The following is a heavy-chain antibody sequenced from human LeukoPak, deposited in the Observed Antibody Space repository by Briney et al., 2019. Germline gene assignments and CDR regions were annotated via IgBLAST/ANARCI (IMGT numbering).Heavy chain of an antibody. CDR2: IIPIFGTA. CDR1: GGTFSSYA. D-gene: IGHD4-17*01. CDR3: AITKHDYGDYYFDY. Sequence: SVKVSCKASGGTFSSYAISGVRQAPGQGLEWMGGIIPIFGTANYAQKFQGRVTITADESTSTAYMELSSLRSEDTAVYYCAITKHDYGDYYFDYWGQGTLVTVSS. J-gene: IGHJ4*02. V-gene: IGHV1-69*13.